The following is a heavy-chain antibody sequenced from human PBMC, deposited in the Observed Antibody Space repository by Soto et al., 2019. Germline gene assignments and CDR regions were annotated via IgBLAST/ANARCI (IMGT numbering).Heavy chain of an antibody. CDR1: GYTFTSYG. CDR3: AREAGREYQLHYYYYGMDV. CDR2: ISAYNGNT. Sequence: QVQLVQSGAEVKKPGASVKVSCKASGYTFTSYGISWVRQAPGQGLEWMGWISAYNGNTNYAQKLQGRVTMTTDTSTSTAYMELRSLRSDDTAVSYCAREAGREYQLHYYYYGMDVWGQGTTLTVSS. D-gene: IGHD2-2*01. J-gene: IGHJ6*02. V-gene: IGHV1-18*01.